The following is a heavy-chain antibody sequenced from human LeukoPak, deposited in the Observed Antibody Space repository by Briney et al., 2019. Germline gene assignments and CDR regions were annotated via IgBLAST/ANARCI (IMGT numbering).Heavy chain of an antibody. Sequence: SQTLSLTCSVSGASIKTGGYYWNWIRQFPGKGLEWIGYTHHTEGELHNPSLKNRLTLSLDVSKNQFSLRLSSVTAADTAIYYCAKDSRLLGDAGMDDWGQGTSVIVSS. D-gene: IGHD4-17*01. CDR2: THHTEGE. CDR1: GASIKTGGYY. V-gene: IGHV4-31*03. J-gene: IGHJ6*02. CDR3: AKDSRLLGDAGMDD.